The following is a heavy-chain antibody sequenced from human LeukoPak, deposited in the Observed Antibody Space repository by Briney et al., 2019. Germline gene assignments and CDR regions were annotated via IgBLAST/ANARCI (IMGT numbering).Heavy chain of an antibody. J-gene: IGHJ4*02. CDR1: GFSFSTSW. Sequence: GGSLRLSCSASGFSFSTSWMTWVRQAPGKGLEWVANIQPDGNDNHYVDSVKGRFTISRDNAKNSLYLQMNSLRVEDTAIYFCARDGHGYWGQGTLVTVSS. CDR3: ARDGHGY. CDR2: IQPDGNDN. V-gene: IGHV3-7*03.